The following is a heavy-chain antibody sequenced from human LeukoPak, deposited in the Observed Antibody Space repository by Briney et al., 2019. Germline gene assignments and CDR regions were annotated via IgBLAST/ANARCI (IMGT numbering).Heavy chain of an antibody. CDR1: GFTVSSNY. V-gene: IGHV3-53*01. CDR3: ARGGGYGQYYYDY. D-gene: IGHD5-12*01. CDR2: IYSGGST. Sequence: GGSLRLSCAASGFTVSSNYMSWVRQAPGKGVEWVSVIYSGGSTYYADSAKGRFTISRDNSKNTVYLQMNSLRAEDTAVYYCARGGGYGQYYYDYWGQGTLVTVSS. J-gene: IGHJ4*02.